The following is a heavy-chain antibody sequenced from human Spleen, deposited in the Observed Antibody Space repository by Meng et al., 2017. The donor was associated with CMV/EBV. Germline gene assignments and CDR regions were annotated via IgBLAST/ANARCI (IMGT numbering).Heavy chain of an antibody. CDR1: GITFSRYW. CDR2: IKQDGSEK. Sequence: GGSLRLSCAASGITFSRYWMSWVRQAPGKGLEWVANIKQDGSEKYYVDSVKGRFTISRDNAKNSLYLQMNSLRAEDTAVYYCARDLYSNIYGMDVWGQGTTVTVSS. D-gene: IGHD4-11*01. V-gene: IGHV3-7*01. CDR3: ARDLYSNIYGMDV. J-gene: IGHJ6*02.